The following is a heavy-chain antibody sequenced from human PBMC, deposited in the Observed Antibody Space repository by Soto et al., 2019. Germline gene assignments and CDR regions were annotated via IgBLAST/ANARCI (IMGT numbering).Heavy chain of an antibody. CDR1: GYSFTINW. J-gene: IGHJ4*02. V-gene: IGHV5-51*01. CDR3: ARHQRDDASRKIDC. D-gene: IGHD3-16*01. CDR2: INPADSDI. Sequence: PGESVKISGQGSGYSFTINWIGWVRQMPGKGLEWMGIINPADSDIKYSPSFQGQVTISADKSIGTAYLQWSSLKASDTAMYYCARHQRDDASRKIDCWGQGTLVTVSS.